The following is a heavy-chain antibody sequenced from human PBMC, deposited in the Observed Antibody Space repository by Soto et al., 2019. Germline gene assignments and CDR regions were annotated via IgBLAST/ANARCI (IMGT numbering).Heavy chain of an antibody. CDR3: AAVRGVVNTRDWFDP. V-gene: IGHV1-58*01. D-gene: IGHD3-22*01. CDR1: GFTFTSSA. J-gene: IGHJ5*02. CDR2: IVVGSGNT. Sequence: GASVKVSCKASGFTFTSSAVQWVRQARGQRLEWIGWIVVGSGNTNYAQKFQERVTITRDMSTSTAYMELSSLRSEDTAAYYCAAVRGVVNTRDWFDPWGQGTLVTVSS.